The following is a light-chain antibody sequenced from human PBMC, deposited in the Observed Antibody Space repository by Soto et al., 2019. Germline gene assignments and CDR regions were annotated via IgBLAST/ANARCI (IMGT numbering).Light chain of an antibody. V-gene: IGKV3-11*01. CDR3: QQRSTWPPA. Sequence: IVLTESPATLCLSPGERATLSCRASQSVSSYLAWYQQKPGQAPRLLIYDASNRATGIPARFSGSGSGTDFTLSISSLEPEDFAVYYCQQRSTWPPAFGPGTKVDIK. CDR1: QSVSSY. J-gene: IGKJ3*01. CDR2: DAS.